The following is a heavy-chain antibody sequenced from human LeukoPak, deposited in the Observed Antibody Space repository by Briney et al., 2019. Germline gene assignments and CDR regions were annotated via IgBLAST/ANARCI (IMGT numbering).Heavy chain of an antibody. J-gene: IGHJ4*02. Sequence: SGGSLRLSCAASGSYWMHWVRQAPGKGLVGVSHINSDGSWTSYADSVKGRFTISKDNAKNTVYLQMNNLRAEDTAVYYCVSFYETYWGRGTLVTVSS. CDR2: INSDGSWT. CDR3: VSFYETY. V-gene: IGHV3-74*01. CDR1: GSYW. D-gene: IGHD2/OR15-2a*01.